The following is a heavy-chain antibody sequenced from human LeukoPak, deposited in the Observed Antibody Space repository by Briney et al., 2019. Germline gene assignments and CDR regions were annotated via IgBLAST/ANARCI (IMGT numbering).Heavy chain of an antibody. D-gene: IGHD1-26*01. CDR2: ISSSGSTT. CDR1: GFTFNSYS. J-gene: IGHJ3*02. CDR3: ARGSGDYHHDAFDI. V-gene: IGHV3-48*04. Sequence: GGSLRLSCAASGFTFNSYSVNWVRQAPGKGREWGSYISSSGSTTYYADSVKGRFTVSRDNAKNSLYLQMNSLRAEDTAVYYCARGSGDYHHDAFDIWGQGTMVTVSS.